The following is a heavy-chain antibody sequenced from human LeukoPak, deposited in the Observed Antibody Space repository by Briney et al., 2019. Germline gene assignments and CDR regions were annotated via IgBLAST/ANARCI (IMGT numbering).Heavy chain of an antibody. CDR1: GGTFSSYA. Sequence: SVKVSCKASGGTFSSYAISWVRQAPGQGLEWMGGIIPIFGTANYAQKFQGRVTITADESTSTAYMELSSLRSEDTAVYYCATGLDTAMVRFDYWGQGTLVTVPS. J-gene: IGHJ4*02. V-gene: IGHV1-69*01. D-gene: IGHD5-18*01. CDR3: ATGLDTAMVRFDY. CDR2: IIPIFGTA.